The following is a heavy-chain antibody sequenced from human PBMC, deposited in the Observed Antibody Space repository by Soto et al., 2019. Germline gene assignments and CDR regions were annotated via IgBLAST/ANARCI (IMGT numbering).Heavy chain of an antibody. J-gene: IGHJ6*02. CDR1: GGSISSYY. V-gene: IGHV4-59*01. CDR3: ARDLWGYCGADCYPLDV. D-gene: IGHD2-21*02. CDR2: MYNTGST. Sequence: SETLSLSCTVSGGSISSYYWSWSRQPPGKGLEWIGYMYNTGSTIYNPSLKSRVTISVDTSKNQFSLKLNSVTAADTAVYYCARDLWGYCGADCYPLDVWGQGTTVTVS.